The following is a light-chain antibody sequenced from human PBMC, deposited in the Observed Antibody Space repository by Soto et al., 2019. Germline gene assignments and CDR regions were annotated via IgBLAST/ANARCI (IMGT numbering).Light chain of an antibody. Sequence: DIPMTQSPSTLSGSVGDRVTITCRASQTISSWLAWYQQKPEKAPKLLIYKASTLKSGVPSRFSGSGSGTEFTLTISSLQPDDFATYYFQHYNSYSEAFGQGTKVELK. CDR2: KAS. J-gene: IGKJ1*01. CDR3: QHYNSYSEA. CDR1: QTISSW. V-gene: IGKV1-5*03.